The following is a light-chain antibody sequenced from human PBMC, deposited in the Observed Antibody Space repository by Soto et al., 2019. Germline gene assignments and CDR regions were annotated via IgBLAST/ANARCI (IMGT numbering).Light chain of an antibody. CDR3: TSYTSSNTWL. CDR1: SSDVGGYNY. J-gene: IGLJ2*01. Sequence: QSALTQPASVSGSPGQSITISCTGTSSDVGGYNYVSWFQQHPGKAPKLMIYAVTNRPSGIADRFSGSKSGNTASLTISGLQAEDEADYYCTSYTSSNTWLFGGGTKLIVL. V-gene: IGLV2-14*01. CDR2: AVT.